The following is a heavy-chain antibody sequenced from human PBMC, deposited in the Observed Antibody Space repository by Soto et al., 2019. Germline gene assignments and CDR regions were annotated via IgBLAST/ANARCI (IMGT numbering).Heavy chain of an antibody. D-gene: IGHD5-12*01. Sequence: EVQLLESGGGLVQPGGSLRLSCAASGFTFSSYAMSWVRQAPGRGLEWVSAVSSSSDNTYYADSVKGRFTISRDNSKNTLYLQMNSLRAEDTAIYYCVKAGYGSDVLWWFGPWGLGTLVTVSS. CDR2: VSSSSDNT. V-gene: IGHV3-23*01. CDR1: GFTFSSYA. CDR3: VKAGYGSDVLWWFGP. J-gene: IGHJ5*02.